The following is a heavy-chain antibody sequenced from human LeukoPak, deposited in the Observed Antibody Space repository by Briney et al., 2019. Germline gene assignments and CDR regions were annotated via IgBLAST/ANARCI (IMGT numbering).Heavy chain of an antibody. V-gene: IGHV3-23*01. D-gene: IGHD6-19*01. Sequence: GGSLRLSCAASGFSFSSYTMSWARQAPGKGLEWVSGVGSGGTTYYADSAKGRFTVSRDNSESTLYLQMNSLRAQDTAVYYCRTGYTSGSRFDYCGQGTLVTVSS. J-gene: IGHJ4*02. CDR3: RTGYTSGSRFDY. CDR2: VGSGGTT. CDR1: GFSFSSYT.